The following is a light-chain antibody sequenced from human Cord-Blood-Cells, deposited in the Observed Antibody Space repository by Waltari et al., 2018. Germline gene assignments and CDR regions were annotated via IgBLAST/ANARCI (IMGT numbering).Light chain of an antibody. CDR3: QVWDSSSDHYV. Sequence: SYVLTQPPSVSVAPGKTARITCGGNNIGSKSVHWYQQKPGQAPVLVIYYDSARPSGIPERFSGSNSGNTATLTISRVEAGDEADYYCQVWDSSSDHYVFGTGTKVNVL. J-gene: IGLJ1*01. V-gene: IGLV3-21*04. CDR2: YDS. CDR1: NIGSKS.